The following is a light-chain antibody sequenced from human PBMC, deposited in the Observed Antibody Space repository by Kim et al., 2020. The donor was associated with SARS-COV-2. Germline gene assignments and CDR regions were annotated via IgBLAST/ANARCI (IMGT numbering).Light chain of an antibody. J-gene: IGKJ5*01. CDR3: QQIYNTPIT. V-gene: IGKV1-39*01. CDR2: AAS. CDR1: QSITSY. Sequence: DIQMTQSPSSLSASVGDRVTITCRASQSITSYLNWYQQKPGKAPKLLIYAASSLQSGVPPRFSGSGSGTDFTLTISSLQPEDSATYYCQQIYNTPITFGQGTRLEIK.